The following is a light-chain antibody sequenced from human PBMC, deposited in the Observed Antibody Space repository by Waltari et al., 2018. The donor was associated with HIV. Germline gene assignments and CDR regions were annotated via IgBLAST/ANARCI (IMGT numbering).Light chain of an antibody. CDR1: QSIRNY. CDR2: DTS. J-gene: IGKJ3*01. Sequence: EIVLTQSPATLSLSPGERAILSFRASQSIRNYLAWYQQRPGQAPRLLVYDTSNRATGVPARFSGSGSVTDFSLTIASLESEDFAIYYCHQRSTWPFTFGPGTKVDI. V-gene: IGKV3-11*01. CDR3: HQRSTWPFT.